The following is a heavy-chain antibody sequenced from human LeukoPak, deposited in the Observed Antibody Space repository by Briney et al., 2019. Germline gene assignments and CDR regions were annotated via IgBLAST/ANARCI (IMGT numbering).Heavy chain of an antibody. CDR3: ASYYCSSTSCPPWDAFDI. CDR2: ISAYNGNT. Sequence: ASVKVSCKASGYTFTSYGISWVRQAPGQGLEWMGWISAYNGNTNYAQKLQGRVTMTTDTSTSTAYMELRSLRSDDTAVYYCASYYCSSTSCPPWDAFDIWGQGTMVTVSS. V-gene: IGHV1-18*01. J-gene: IGHJ3*02. CDR1: GYTFTSYG. D-gene: IGHD2-2*01.